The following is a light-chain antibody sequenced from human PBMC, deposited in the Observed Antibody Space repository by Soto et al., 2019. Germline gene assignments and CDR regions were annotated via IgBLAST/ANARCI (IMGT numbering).Light chain of an antibody. CDR2: KAS. V-gene: IGKV1-5*03. CDR1: QSINRW. J-gene: IGKJ1*01. Sequence: DIQMTQSPSTLSASVGDRVTITCRASQSINRWLAWYQQKPGKAPKLLIYKASTLKSGVPSRFSGSGSGTDFTLTISRLETEDFAVYYCQQYGSSPWTFGQGTKVDIK. CDR3: QQYGSSPWT.